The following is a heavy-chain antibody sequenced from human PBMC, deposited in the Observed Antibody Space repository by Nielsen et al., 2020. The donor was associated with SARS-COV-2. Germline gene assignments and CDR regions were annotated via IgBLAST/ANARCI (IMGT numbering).Heavy chain of an antibody. Sequence: GESLKISCAASGFTFSSYWMSWVCQAPGKGLEWVANIKQDGSEKYYVDSVKGRFTISRDNAKNSLYLQMNSLRAEDTAVYYCARASSLYYDILTGYSQTAPFDYWGQGTLVTVSS. CDR1: GFTFSSYW. CDR3: ARASSLYYDILTGYSQTAPFDY. CDR2: IKQDGSEK. J-gene: IGHJ4*02. V-gene: IGHV3-7*03. D-gene: IGHD3-9*01.